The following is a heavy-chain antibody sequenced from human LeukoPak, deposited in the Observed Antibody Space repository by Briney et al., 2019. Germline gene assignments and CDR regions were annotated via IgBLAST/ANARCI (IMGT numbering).Heavy chain of an antibody. CDR1: GGSISSYY. V-gene: IGHV4-59*08. Sequence: SSETLSLTCTVSGGSISSYYWTWIRQPPGKALEWIGYIYYSGSTNYNPSLKSRATISVDRSKTQFFLKLRSVAAADTAVYYCARLSNYDILTGNSWFDSWGQGTLVTVSS. J-gene: IGHJ5*01. CDR2: IYYSGST. D-gene: IGHD3-9*01. CDR3: ARLSNYDILTGNSWFDS.